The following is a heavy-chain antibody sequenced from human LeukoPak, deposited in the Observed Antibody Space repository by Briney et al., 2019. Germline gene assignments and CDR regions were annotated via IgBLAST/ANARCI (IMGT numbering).Heavy chain of an antibody. CDR3: AQSPHYDFWSGYFQH. CDR2: ISWNSGSI. V-gene: IGHV3-9*01. J-gene: IGHJ1*01. D-gene: IGHD3-3*01. Sequence: GRSLRLSCAASGFTFYDYAMHWVRQAPGKSLERVSGISWNSGSIGYADSVKGRFTISRANAKNSLYLQMNMLRAEDTALYYCAQSPHYDFWSGYFQHWGQGTLVTVSS. CDR1: GFTFYDYA.